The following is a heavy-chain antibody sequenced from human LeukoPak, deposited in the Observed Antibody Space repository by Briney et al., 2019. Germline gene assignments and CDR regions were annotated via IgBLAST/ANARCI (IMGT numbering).Heavy chain of an antibody. V-gene: IGHV4-59*01. J-gene: IGHJ4*02. CDR3: AGGFGSGWYEVDY. CDR1: GGSISSYY. D-gene: IGHD6-19*01. CDR2: IYYSGST. Sequence: SETLSLTCTVSGGSISSYYWSWIRQPPGKGLEWIGYIYYSGSTNYNPSRKSRVTISVDTSKNQFSLKLSSVTAADTAVYYCAGGFGSGWYEVDYWGQGTLVTVSS.